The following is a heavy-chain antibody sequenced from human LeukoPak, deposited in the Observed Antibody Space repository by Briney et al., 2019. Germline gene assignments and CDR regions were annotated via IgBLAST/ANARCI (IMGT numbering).Heavy chain of an antibody. Sequence: GASVKVSCKASGYTFTSYDINWVRQATGQGREWMGGMNPNSGNTGYAQKFQRRVTMTRNTSISTAYMELSSLSSEDTAVSYCATWFGELLPAYDAFDISGQGTMVTVSS. CDR2: MNPNSGNT. J-gene: IGHJ3*02. D-gene: IGHD3-10*01. CDR1: GYTFTSYD. CDR3: ATWFGELLPAYDAFDI. V-gene: IGHV1-8*01.